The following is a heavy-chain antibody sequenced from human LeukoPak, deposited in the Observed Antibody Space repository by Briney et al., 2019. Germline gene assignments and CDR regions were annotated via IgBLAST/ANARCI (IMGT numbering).Heavy chain of an antibody. Sequence: PGGSLRLSCAASGFTFGDAWMSWVRQAPGKGLEWVGHIKRKTDGGTSDYAAPVKGRFTISRDDSKNTLYLQMNSLKTEDTAIYYCTTGYASSWYGWGQGTLVTVSS. CDR3: TTGYASSWYG. D-gene: IGHD6-13*01. V-gene: IGHV3-15*01. CDR2: IKRKTDGGTS. J-gene: IGHJ4*02. CDR1: GFTFGDAW.